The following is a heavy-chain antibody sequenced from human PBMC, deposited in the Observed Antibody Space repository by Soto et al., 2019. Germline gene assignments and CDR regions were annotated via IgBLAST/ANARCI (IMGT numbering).Heavy chain of an antibody. J-gene: IGHJ5*02. CDR1: GYIFTGYY. CDR3: AVEGPSYGAGSTNLFEP. D-gene: IGHD3-10*01. Sequence: QVQLVQSGTEVKKPGASVKVSCKASGYIFTGYYMHWVRQAPGQGLEWMGWINPNSGGTKYAQKWQGWVTMARDTSIMTACMEFSRLRSDGPAVYYCAVEGPSYGAGSTNLFEPWGPGTLVTVSS. CDR2: INPNSGGT. V-gene: IGHV1-2*04.